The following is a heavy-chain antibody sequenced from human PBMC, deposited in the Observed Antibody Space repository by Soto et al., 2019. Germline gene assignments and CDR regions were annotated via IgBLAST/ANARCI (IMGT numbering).Heavy chain of an antibody. D-gene: IGHD3-3*01. CDR1: GYTFTSYG. V-gene: IGHV1-18*01. J-gene: IGHJ4*02. Sequence: QVQLVQSGAEVKKPGASVKVSCKASGYTFTSYGISWVRQAPGQGLEWMGWISAYNGNTNYAQKLQGRVTMTTATSTSTAYMGLMSLRSYDTDVYYFATGVGETPSGYGGQGTLVSVSS. CDR3: ATGVGETPSGY. CDR2: ISAYNGNT.